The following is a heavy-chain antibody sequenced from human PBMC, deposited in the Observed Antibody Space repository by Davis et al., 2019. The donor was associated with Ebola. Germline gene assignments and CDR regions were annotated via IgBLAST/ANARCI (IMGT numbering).Heavy chain of an antibody. CDR1: GVSISSGDYH. Sequence: PSETLSLTCTVSGVSISSGDYHWNWIRQPPGKGLEWIGGITHSGSTDHNPSLKSRVTISVDTSKKQFSLRVSSVTAADTAVYYCARGHQPTYYDFWSGYYTYWGQGTLVTVSS. CDR3: ARGHQPTYYDFWSGYYTY. V-gene: IGHV4-39*07. J-gene: IGHJ4*02. CDR2: ITHSGST. D-gene: IGHD3-3*01.